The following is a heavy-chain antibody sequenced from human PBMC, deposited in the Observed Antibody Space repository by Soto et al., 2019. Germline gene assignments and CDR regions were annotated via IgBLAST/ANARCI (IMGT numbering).Heavy chain of an antibody. CDR3: ARDNLLTPYYGMDV. CDR2: IYTSGST. J-gene: IGHJ6*02. V-gene: IGHV4-4*07. Sequence: SETLSLTCTVSGGSISSYYWSWIRQPAGKGLEWIGRIYTSGSTNYNPSLKSRVTMSVDTSKNQFSLKLSSVTAADTAVYYCARDNLLTPYYGMDVWGQGTTVTVSS. CDR1: GGSISSYY.